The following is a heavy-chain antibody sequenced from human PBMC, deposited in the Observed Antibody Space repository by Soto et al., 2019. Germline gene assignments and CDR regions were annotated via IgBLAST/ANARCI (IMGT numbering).Heavy chain of an antibody. V-gene: IGHV1-18*01. CDR2: ISAYDGHT. CDR3: ARGQGEYCSGGSCYANYYYSGMDV. CDR1: AYTFTTYG. Sequence: SVKVSCKASAYTFTTYGITWVRQAPGQGLEWVGWISAYDGHTSYAQKLQDRVTMTTDTSTSTAYMDLRSLRSDDSAVYYCARGQGEYCSGGSCYANYYYSGMDVWGQGTTVTGSS. J-gene: IGHJ6*02. D-gene: IGHD2-15*01.